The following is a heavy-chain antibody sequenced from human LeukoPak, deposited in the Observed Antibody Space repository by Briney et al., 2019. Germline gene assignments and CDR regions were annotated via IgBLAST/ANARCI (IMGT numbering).Heavy chain of an antibody. D-gene: IGHD3-10*01. CDR1: GFTFSDYY. CDR3: AKGAMVRGVLDY. V-gene: IGHV3-23*01. J-gene: IGHJ4*02. Sequence: PGGSLRLSCAASGFTFSDYYMSWIRQAPGKGLEWVSTISNSGESTYYADSVKGRFTISRDNSKNTLFLQMNSLRAEDTAVYYCAKGAMVRGVLDYWGQGTLVTVSS. CDR2: ISNSGEST.